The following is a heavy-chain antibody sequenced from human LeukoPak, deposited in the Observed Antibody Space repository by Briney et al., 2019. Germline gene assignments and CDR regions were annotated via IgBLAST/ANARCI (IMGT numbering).Heavy chain of an antibody. Sequence: PGGSLTLSCVASGFTFSSYWMTWLRQAPGKGLEWVANIRQDGSEKYYVDSVKGRFTISRDNAKNSLYPQMNSLRAEDTAVYYCAIDTTMAYGFDDWGQGTLLTVSS. J-gene: IGHJ4*02. CDR1: GFTFSSYW. V-gene: IGHV3-7*01. CDR2: IRQDGSEK. CDR3: AIDTTMAYGFDD. D-gene: IGHD5-18*01.